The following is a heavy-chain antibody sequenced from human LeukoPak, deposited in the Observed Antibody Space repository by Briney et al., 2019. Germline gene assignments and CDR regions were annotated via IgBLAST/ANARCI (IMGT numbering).Heavy chain of an antibody. J-gene: IGHJ4*02. D-gene: IGHD1-7*01. CDR1: GYIFTSYW. CDR3: ARLTGTNPGPLGY. Sequence: GASLQISCKGSGYIFTSYWIGWVRELPGKGLEWMGIIYPGDSDTYYSPSFQGQVTISADKCISTAYLQWSSLKASDTAMYYCARLTGTNPGPLGYWGQGTLVTVSS. CDR2: IYPGDSDT. V-gene: IGHV5-51*01.